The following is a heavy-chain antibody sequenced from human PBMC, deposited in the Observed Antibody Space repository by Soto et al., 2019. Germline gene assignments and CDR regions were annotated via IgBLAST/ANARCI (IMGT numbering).Heavy chain of an antibody. J-gene: IGHJ2*01. D-gene: IGHD3-9*01. CDR3: AKGRYFDASGGCANF. CDR2: ISGSGWQT. CDR1: GFTFNSYA. Sequence: EVRLLESGGGFLQPGGSQRLSCVASGFTFNSYAMSWVRQTPEKGLEWVSAISGSGWQTYYAESVQGRFTISRDNSKTTVYLHMNRLRAEDSGIYYCAKGRYFDASGGCANFSGRGTLVTVSS. V-gene: IGHV3-23*01.